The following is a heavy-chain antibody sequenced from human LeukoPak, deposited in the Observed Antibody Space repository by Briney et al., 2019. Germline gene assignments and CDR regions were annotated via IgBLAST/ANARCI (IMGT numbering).Heavy chain of an antibody. CDR2: INPNSGGT. V-gene: IGHV1-2*02. CDR1: GYTFTAYY. D-gene: IGHD3-22*01. J-gene: IGHJ1*01. CDR3: ARLVVISTTSEYFQE. Sequence: GASVKVSCKASGYTFTAYYMHWVRQAPGQGLEWMGWINPNSGGTNYAQKFQGRVTMTRDTSSTTAYMELSRLRSDDTAVYYCARLVVISTTSEYFQEWGQGTLVIVSS.